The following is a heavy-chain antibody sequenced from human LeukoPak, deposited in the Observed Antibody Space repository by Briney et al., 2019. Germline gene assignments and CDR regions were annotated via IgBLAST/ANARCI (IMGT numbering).Heavy chain of an antibody. CDR3: ARRGQYYYGSGDDAFDI. Sequence: SETLSLTCTVSGGSISSSSYYWGWIRQPPGKGLEWIGSIYYSGSTYYNPSLKSRVTIPVDTSKNQFSLKLSSVTAADTAVYYCARRGQYYYGSGDDAFDIWGQGTMVTVSS. CDR2: IYYSGST. CDR1: GGSISSSSYY. V-gene: IGHV4-39*07. D-gene: IGHD3-10*01. J-gene: IGHJ3*02.